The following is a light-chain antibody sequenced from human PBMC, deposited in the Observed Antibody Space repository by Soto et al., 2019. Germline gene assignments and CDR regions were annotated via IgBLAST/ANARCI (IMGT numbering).Light chain of an antibody. J-gene: IGLJ2*01. CDR1: SSDVGAYNY. CDR2: EVT. CDR3: SSHAGTKVV. Sequence: QSALTQPPSASGSPGQSVTISCAGTSSDVGAYNYVSWYQQHPGKAPKLMIYEVTKRPSGVPDRFSGSKSGNTASLTVSGLQVEDEADYYCSSHAGTKVVFGGGTNLTVL. V-gene: IGLV2-8*01.